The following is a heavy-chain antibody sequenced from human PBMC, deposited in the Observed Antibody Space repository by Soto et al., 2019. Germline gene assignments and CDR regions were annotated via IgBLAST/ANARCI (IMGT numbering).Heavy chain of an antibody. CDR1: GGSISSYY. CDR3: ARGSMRDSSGYFAY. CDR2: IYYSGST. D-gene: IGHD3-22*01. V-gene: IGHV4-59*01. Sequence: PSETLSLTCTVSGGSISSYYWSWIRQPPGKGLEWIGYIYYSGSTNYNPSLKSRVTISVDTSKNQFSLKLSSVTAADTAVYYCARGSMRDSSGYFAYWGQGTLVTVSS. J-gene: IGHJ4*02.